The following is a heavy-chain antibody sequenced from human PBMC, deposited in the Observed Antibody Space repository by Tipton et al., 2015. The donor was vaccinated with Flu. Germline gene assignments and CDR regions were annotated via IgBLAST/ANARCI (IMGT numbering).Heavy chain of an antibody. CDR1: GFTFSSYD. D-gene: IGHD3-22*01. CDR2: IDSAGDT. V-gene: IGHV3-13*01. Sequence: SLRLSCAASGFTFSSYDMHWVRQATGEGLQWVSGIDSAGDTYYLDSVKGRFTISRDNARSSLYLQMNSLRAEDTAVYYCARVTGSYYYDKSPFDIWGQGTMVTVSS. CDR3: ARVTGSYYYDKSPFDI. J-gene: IGHJ3*02.